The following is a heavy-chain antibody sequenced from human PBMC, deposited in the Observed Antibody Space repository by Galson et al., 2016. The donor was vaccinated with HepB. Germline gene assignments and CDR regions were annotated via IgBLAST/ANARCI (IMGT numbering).Heavy chain of an antibody. CDR2: IGGSSETI. J-gene: IGHJ4*02. CDR1: RFTFGAYA. V-gene: IGHV3-23*01. Sequence: SLRLSCAASRFTFGAYAMSWVRQAPGKGLECVPVIGGSSETIYYADSVKGRVTISRYNSENTLYLQMNSLRSDDTAVYYCAPARAGIVVYWGQGTLVTVSS. D-gene: IGHD6-19*01. CDR3: APARAGIVVY.